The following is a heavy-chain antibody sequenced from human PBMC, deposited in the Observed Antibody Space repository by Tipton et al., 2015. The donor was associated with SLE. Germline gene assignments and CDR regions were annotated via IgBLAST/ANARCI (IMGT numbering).Heavy chain of an antibody. D-gene: IGHD3-3*01. CDR3: ARHAYDFWSGYSVLGNYYYMDV. V-gene: IGHV4-39*01. CDR2: IYYSGST. CDR1: GVSISSSSYY. Sequence: TLSLTCTVSGVSISSSSYYWGWIRQPPGKGLEWIGSIYYSGSTYYNPSLKSRVTISVDTSKNQFSLKLSSVTAADTAVYYCARHAYDFWSGYSVLGNYYYMDVWGKGTTVTVSS. J-gene: IGHJ6*03.